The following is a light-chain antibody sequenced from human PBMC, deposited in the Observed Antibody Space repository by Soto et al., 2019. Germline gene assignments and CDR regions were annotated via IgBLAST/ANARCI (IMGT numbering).Light chain of an antibody. Sequence: DIQMTQSPSTLFASLGVRVTITCRACARIDSWLAWYQQKPGKAPKLLIYRASALGRGVPSRFSGSGSGTEFTLTNSSLQPEDFATYYCQQYESLMSRTFGQWTKLEIK. CDR2: RAS. V-gene: IGKV1-5*03. CDR3: QQYESLMSRT. J-gene: IGKJ2*01. CDR1: ARIDSW.